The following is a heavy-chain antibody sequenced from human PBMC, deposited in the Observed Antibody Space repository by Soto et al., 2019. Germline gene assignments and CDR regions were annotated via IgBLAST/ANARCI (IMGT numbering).Heavy chain of an antibody. J-gene: IGHJ6*03. CDR1: GGSISSSSYY. V-gene: IGHV4-39*01. CDR2: IYYSGST. Sequence: QLQLQESGPGLVKPAETLSLTCTVSGGSISSSSYYWGWIRQPPGKGLEWIGSIYYSGSTYYNPSLKSRVTISVDTSKNQFSLKLSSVTAPATAVYYCARHGHYYSSGSLRAYYMDVWGKGTTVTVSS. D-gene: IGHD3-10*01. CDR3: ARHGHYYSSGSLRAYYMDV.